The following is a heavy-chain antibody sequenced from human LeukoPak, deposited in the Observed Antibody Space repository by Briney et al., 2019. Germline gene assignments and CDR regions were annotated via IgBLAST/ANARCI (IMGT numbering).Heavy chain of an antibody. CDR1: GFTVSSNS. CDR2: IYSDNT. J-gene: IGHJ4*02. Sequence: GSLRLSCTVSGFTVSSNSMSWARQAPGKGLEWVSFIYSDNTHYSDSVKGRFTISRDNSKNTLYLQMNSLRAEDTAVYYCARRAGAYSHPYDYWGQGTLVTVSS. V-gene: IGHV3-53*01. D-gene: IGHD4/OR15-4a*01. CDR3: ARRAGAYSHPYDY.